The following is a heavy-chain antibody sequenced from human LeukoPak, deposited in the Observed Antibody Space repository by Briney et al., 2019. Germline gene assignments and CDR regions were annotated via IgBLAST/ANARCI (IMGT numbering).Heavy chain of an antibody. CDR1: GFTFSNYA. CDR2: ISGSGGST. J-gene: IGHJ4*02. V-gene: IGHV3-23*01. Sequence: GGSLRLSCAASGFTFSNYAMSWVRQAPGTGLEWVSAISGSGGSTHYADSVKGRLTISRDNSKNTVDLQMNSLRVEDTAVYYCARDLPFDYWGQGTLVTVSS. CDR3: ARDLPFDY.